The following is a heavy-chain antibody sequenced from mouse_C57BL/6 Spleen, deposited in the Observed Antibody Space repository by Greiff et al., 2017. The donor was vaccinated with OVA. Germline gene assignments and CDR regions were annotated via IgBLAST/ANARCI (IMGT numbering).Heavy chain of an antibody. Sequence: VQLQQSGPELVKPGASVKISCKASGYTFTDYYMNWVKQSHGKSLEWIGDINPNNGGTSYNQKFKGKATLTVDKSSSTAYMELRSLTSEDSAVYYCASSTTGLDYWGQGTTLTVSS. CDR3: ASSTTGLDY. D-gene: IGHD1-1*01. J-gene: IGHJ2*01. V-gene: IGHV1-26*01. CDR1: GYTFTDYY. CDR2: INPNNGGT.